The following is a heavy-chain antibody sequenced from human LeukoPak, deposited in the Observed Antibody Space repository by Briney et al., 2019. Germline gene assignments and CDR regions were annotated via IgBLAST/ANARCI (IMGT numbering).Heavy chain of an antibody. CDR3: ARGPGTWYYY. Sequence: SETLSLTCTVSGGSISSYYWSWIRQPPGKGLEWIGEINHSGSTNYNPSLKSRVTISIDTSKNQFSLKLSSVTAADTALYYCARGPGTWYYYWGQGTLVTVSS. J-gene: IGHJ4*02. V-gene: IGHV4-34*01. CDR1: GGSISSYY. D-gene: IGHD6-13*01. CDR2: INHSGST.